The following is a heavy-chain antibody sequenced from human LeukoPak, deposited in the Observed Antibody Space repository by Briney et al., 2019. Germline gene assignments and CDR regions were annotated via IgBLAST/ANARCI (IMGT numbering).Heavy chain of an antibody. CDR2: ISTNGRFT. D-gene: IGHD3-16*01. J-gene: IGHJ3*02. CDR1: GFTFSNYA. CDR3: VKGGLYDYVGLAFDI. V-gene: IGHV3-64D*06. Sequence: GWSLRLSCSASGFTFSNYAMHWVRQAPGKGLEYVSGISTNGRFTYYADSVKGRFTISRDNSKNTLYLQMSSLRAEDTAVYYCVKGGLYDYVGLAFDIWGQGTMVTVSS.